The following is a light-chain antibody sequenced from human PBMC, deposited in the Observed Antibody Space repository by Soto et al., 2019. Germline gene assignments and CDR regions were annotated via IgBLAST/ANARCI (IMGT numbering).Light chain of an antibody. V-gene: IGKV3-11*01. CDR2: GAF. CDR3: QQRNVWPPVT. J-gene: IGKJ5*01. Sequence: EIVFTQSPCTLSLSPGERATLSCRAIQSVSNNYLAWYQQKPGQAPRLLIYGAFNRATGIPARFSGSGSGTDFTLTISSLEPEDSAVYYCQQRNVWPPVTFGQGTRLEIK. CDR1: QSVSNNY.